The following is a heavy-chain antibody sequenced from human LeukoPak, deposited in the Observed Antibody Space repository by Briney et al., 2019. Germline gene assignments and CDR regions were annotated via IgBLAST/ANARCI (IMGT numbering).Heavy chain of an antibody. V-gene: IGHV1-18*01. D-gene: IGHD3-22*01. J-gene: IGHJ3*02. CDR2: ISAYNGNT. Sequence: AAVKVSCKASGYTFTSYGISWVRQAPGHGLEWMGWISAYNGNTNYAQKLQGRVTMTPDTSTSTAYMELRSLRSDDTAVYYCARDSVVGVIGGWLDAFDNWGQGTMVTVSS. CDR1: GYTFTSYG. CDR3: ARDSVVGVIGGWLDAFDN.